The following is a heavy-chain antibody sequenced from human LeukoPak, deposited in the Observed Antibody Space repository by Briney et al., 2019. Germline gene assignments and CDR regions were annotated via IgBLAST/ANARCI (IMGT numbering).Heavy chain of an antibody. J-gene: IGHJ4*02. CDR2: IYYSGST. V-gene: IGHV4-59*01. CDR3: ARIRSEKYQLLPDY. CDR1: GGSISSYY. Sequence: SETLSLTCTVSGGSISSYYWSWIRQPPGKGLEWIWYIYYSGSTNYNPSLKSRVTISVDTSKNQFSLKLSSVTAADTAVYYCARIRSEKYQLLPDYWGQGTLVTVSS. D-gene: IGHD2-2*01.